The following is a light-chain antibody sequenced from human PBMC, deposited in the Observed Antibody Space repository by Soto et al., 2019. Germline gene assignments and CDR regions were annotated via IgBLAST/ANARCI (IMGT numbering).Light chain of an antibody. Sequence: EIVLTQSPATLSLSPGERATLSCRASQSVSSYLAWYQQKPGQAPRLLIYDASNRATGIPARFSSSGSGTEFTPPIISLEPEDFAVYYCQQRSNWPPWTFGQGTKVEIK. V-gene: IGKV3-11*01. CDR3: QQRSNWPPWT. CDR2: DAS. J-gene: IGKJ1*01. CDR1: QSVSSY.